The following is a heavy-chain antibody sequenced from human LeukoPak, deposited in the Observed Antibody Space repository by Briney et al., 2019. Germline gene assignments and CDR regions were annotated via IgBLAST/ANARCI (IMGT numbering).Heavy chain of an antibody. CDR2: IYYSGST. Sequence: PSGTLSLTCADSGGSISSSNWWSWVRQPPGKGLEWIGYIYYSGSTNYNPSLKSRVTISVDTSKNQFSLKLSSVTAADTAAYYCARSPMTTVTTRPFDIWGQGTMVTVSS. CDR1: GGSISSSNW. CDR3: ARSPMTTVTTRPFDI. V-gene: IGHV4-4*02. D-gene: IGHD4-17*01. J-gene: IGHJ3*02.